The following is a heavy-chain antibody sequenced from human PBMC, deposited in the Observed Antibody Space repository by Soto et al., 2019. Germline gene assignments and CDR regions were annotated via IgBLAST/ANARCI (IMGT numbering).Heavy chain of an antibody. J-gene: IGHJ3*02. Sequence: SETLSLTCTVSGGSISSGGYYWSWIRQHPGKGLEWIGYIYYSGSTYYNPSLKSRFTISVDTSKNQFSLKLSSVTAADTAVYYCARAIEYSSSFFFAFDIWGQGTMVTVSS. CDR3: ARAIEYSSSFFFAFDI. CDR1: GGSISSGGYY. CDR2: IYYSGST. D-gene: IGHD6-6*01. V-gene: IGHV4-31*03.